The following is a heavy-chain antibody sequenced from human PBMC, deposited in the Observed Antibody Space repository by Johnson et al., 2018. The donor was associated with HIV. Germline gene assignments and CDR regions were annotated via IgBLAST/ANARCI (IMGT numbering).Heavy chain of an antibody. Sequence: QMQLVESGGGVVQPGRSLRLSCAASGFTFSSYAMHWVRQAPGNGLEWVAVISYDGSNKYYADSVKGRFTISRDNSKNTLYLQMNSLRAEDTAVYYCARVGDSSSSLGAFDIWGQGTMVTVSS. CDR2: ISYDGSNK. CDR1: GFTFSSYA. CDR3: ARVGDSSSSLGAFDI. V-gene: IGHV3-30*04. D-gene: IGHD6-6*01. J-gene: IGHJ3*02.